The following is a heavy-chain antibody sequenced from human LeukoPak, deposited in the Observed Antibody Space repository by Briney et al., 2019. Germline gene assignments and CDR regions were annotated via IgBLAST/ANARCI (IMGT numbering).Heavy chain of an antibody. CDR2: VYHSGSA. CDR3: ARHGGFYFDS. J-gene: IGHJ4*02. V-gene: IGHV4-34*01. Sequence: SETLSLTCGVYDGSFIGDYWSWIRQSPGMGLEWIGQVYHSGSANYNPSLRSRVTISIDTSKKQFSLKLNSVTATDTAVYYCARHGGFYFDSWGQGTLVTVSS. CDR1: DGSFIGDY. D-gene: IGHD3-16*01.